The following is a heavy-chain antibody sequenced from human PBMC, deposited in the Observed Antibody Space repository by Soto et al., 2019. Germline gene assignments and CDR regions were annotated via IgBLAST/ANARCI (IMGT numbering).Heavy chain of an antibody. CDR3: VRMVRLVGATYYFDY. J-gene: IGHJ4*02. Sequence: ESGPTLVNPTETLTLTCSVSGFSLSDGRMAVSWIRQPPGKSLEWLAHIYSNDEKSYSTSLQRRLSISRDTSKSQVVLTMTNLDPVDTATYYCVRMVRLVGATYYFDYWGQGSLVTVSS. D-gene: IGHD1-26*01. CDR2: IYSNDEK. CDR1: GFSLSDGRMA. V-gene: IGHV2-26*01.